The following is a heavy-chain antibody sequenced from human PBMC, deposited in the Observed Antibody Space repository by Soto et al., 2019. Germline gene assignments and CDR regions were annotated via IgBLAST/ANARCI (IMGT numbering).Heavy chain of an antibody. D-gene: IGHD1-26*01. J-gene: IGHJ4*02. CDR3: ARVVPADLKREHPAPQEH. CDR2: ISAYNGNT. V-gene: IGHV1-18*04. CDR1: GYSFISCG. Sequence: ASVKVSCKASGYSFISCGISWVRQAPGQGLEWMGWISAYNGNTHYAQKFQGRVTMTTDTSTNTAYMELDSLRYDDTAVYYCARVVPADLKREHPAPQEHWGQGTLVTVSS.